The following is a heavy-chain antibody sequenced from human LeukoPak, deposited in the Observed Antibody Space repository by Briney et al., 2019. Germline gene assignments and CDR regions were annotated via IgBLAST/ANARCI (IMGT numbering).Heavy chain of an antibody. Sequence: GGSLRLSCAASGSTFSSCGMHWVRQAPGKGLEWVALISNDGTNKQFADSVKGRFTISRDNAKNSLYLQMNSLKDEDTAVYYCARDYAYASDIWGQGTMVTVSS. CDR3: ARDYAYASDI. V-gene: IGHV3-30*03. CDR2: ISNDGTNK. D-gene: IGHD3-16*01. CDR1: GSTFSSCG. J-gene: IGHJ3*02.